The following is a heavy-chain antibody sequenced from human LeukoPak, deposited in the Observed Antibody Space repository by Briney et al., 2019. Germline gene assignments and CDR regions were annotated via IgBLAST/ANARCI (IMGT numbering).Heavy chain of an antibody. V-gene: IGHV4-61*02. D-gene: IGHD1-26*01. CDR1: GGSISSGSYY. Sequence: SETLSLTCTVSGGSISSGSYYWSWIRQPAGKGLERIGRIYTSGSTNYNPSLKSRVTISVDTSKNQFSLKLSSVTAADTAVYYCARDVRSGRLRTPIDAFDIWGQGTMVTVSS. CDR3: ARDVRSGRLRTPIDAFDI. CDR2: IYTSGST. J-gene: IGHJ3*02.